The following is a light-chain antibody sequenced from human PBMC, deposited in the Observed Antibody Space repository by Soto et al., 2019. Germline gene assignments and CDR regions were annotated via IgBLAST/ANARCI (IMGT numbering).Light chain of an antibody. CDR1: SSDVGSYNL. CDR3: CSYGVNSLYV. J-gene: IGLJ1*01. Sequence: ALTQPASVSGSPGQSIPISCTGTSSDVGSYNLVSWYQQHPGKAPKRMIYEGSKRASGVSNRFSGSKSGNTASLTISGLQAEDEADYYCCSYGVNSLYVFGTVTKLAVL. V-gene: IGLV2-23*01. CDR2: EGS.